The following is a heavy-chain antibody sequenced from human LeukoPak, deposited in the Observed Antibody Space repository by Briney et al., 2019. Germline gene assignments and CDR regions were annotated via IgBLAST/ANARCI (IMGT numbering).Heavy chain of an antibody. CDR2: INHSGST. D-gene: IGHD6-19*01. J-gene: IGHJ4*02. CDR3: ARGGSGWYSDY. Sequence: SETLSLTCAVYGGSFSGYYWSWIRQPPGKGLEWIGEINHSGSTNYNPSLKSRVTISVDTSKNQFSLKLSSVTAADTAVCYCARGGSGWYSDYWGQGTLVTVSS. V-gene: IGHV4-34*01. CDR1: GGSFSGYY.